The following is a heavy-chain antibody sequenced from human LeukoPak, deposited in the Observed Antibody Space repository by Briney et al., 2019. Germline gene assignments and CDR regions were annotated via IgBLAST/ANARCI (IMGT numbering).Heavy chain of an antibody. Sequence: SETLSLTCTVSGASISGYYWNWIRQPPGKGLEWIGYMSYSGSTNYNPSLRSRVTISLDTSKNHFSLKLSSVTAADTAVYYCARDRPRITMVRGARAHYYFDYWGQGTLVTVSS. V-gene: IGHV4-59*01. CDR1: GASISGYY. D-gene: IGHD3-10*01. CDR2: MSYSGST. CDR3: ARDRPRITMVRGARAHYYFDY. J-gene: IGHJ4*02.